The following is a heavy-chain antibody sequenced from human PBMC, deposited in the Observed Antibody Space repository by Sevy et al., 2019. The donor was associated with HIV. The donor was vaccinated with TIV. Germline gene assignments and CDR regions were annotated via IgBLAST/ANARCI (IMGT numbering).Heavy chain of an antibody. CDR2: ISSGSSTK. J-gene: IGHJ6*03. CDR1: GFTLSSHE. CDR3: ARDPPETGPKYSYFMDV. D-gene: IGHD3-9*01. Sequence: GGSLRLSCEASGFTLSSHEMSWVRQVPGKGLEWVSYISSGSSTKFYTDSVKGRFTISRDNAKNSLYLHMDSLRVEDTAVYYCARDPPETGPKYSYFMDVWGKGTTVTVSS. V-gene: IGHV3-48*03.